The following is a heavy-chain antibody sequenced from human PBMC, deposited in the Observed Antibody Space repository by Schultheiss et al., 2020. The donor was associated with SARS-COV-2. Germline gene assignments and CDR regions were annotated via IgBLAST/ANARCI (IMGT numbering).Heavy chain of an antibody. V-gene: IGHV3-72*01. D-gene: IGHD3-16*01. Sequence: GGSLRLSCAAFGFTFSNACTNWVRQAPGKGLEWVGRTRNKANSYTTEYAASVKGRFTISRDDSKNSLYLQMNSLRAEDTAVYYCARDLGGRGGRRWGQGTLVTVSS. CDR1: GFTFSNAC. J-gene: IGHJ4*02. CDR3: ARDLGGRGGRR. CDR2: TRNKANSYTT.